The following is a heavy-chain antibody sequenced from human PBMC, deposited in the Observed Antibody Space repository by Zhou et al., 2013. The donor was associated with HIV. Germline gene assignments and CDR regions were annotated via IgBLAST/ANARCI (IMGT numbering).Heavy chain of an antibody. CDR1: GYTFTSYG. Sequence: QVQLVQSGAEVKKPGASVKVSCKASGYTFTSYGISWVRQAPGQGLEWMGWISAYNGNTNYAQKVQGRVTMTTDTSTSTAYMELRSLRSDDTAVYYCARDTWGDSGYDYYYYYGMDVWGQGTTVTVSS. J-gene: IGHJ6*02. V-gene: IGHV1-18*01. CDR2: ISAYNGNT. D-gene: IGHD5-12*01. CDR3: ARDTWGDSGYDYYYYYGMDV.